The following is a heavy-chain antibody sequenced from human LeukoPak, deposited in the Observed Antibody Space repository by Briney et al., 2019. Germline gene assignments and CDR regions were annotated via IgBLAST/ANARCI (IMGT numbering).Heavy chain of an antibody. V-gene: IGHV3-23*01. Sequence: GGSLRLSCAASGFTFSSYAMSWVRQAPGKGLEWVSAINGSGGSTYHVDSVKGRFTISRDNSKNTLYLQMNSLRAEDTAVYYCAKEVGSGSYNYYYYGVDVWGQGTTVTVSS. D-gene: IGHD3-10*01. CDR3: AKEVGSGSYNYYYYGVDV. CDR1: GFTFSSYA. CDR2: INGSGGST. J-gene: IGHJ6*02.